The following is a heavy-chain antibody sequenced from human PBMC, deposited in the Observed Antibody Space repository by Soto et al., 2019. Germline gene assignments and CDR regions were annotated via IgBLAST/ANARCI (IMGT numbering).Heavy chain of an antibody. Sequence: QVQLVQSGAEVKKPGASVKVSCKASGYTFTSYYMHWVRQAPGQGLEWMGIINPSGGSTSYAQKFQGRVTMTRDTSTSTVYMELSSLRSEDTAVYYCARGAGRRHYDSSGYYGKVWGQATLVAVSS. V-gene: IGHV1-46*01. CDR1: GYTFTSYY. D-gene: IGHD3-22*01. CDR2: INPSGGST. J-gene: IGHJ4*02. CDR3: ARGAGRRHYDSSGYYGKV.